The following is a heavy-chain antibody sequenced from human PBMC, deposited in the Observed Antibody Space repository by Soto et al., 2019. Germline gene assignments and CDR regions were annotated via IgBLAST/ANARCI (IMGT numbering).Heavy chain of an antibody. CDR3: ARDRRAHYYDSSGYYY. J-gene: IGHJ4*02. CDR1: GYTFTSYY. V-gene: IGHV1-46*01. D-gene: IGHD3-22*01. Sequence: SVKVSCTASGYTFTSYYMHCLRQAPGQGLEWMGIINPSGGSTSYAQKFQGRVTMTRDTSTSTVYMELSSLRSEDTAVYYCARDRRAHYYDSSGYYYWGQGTLVTVSS. CDR2: INPSGGST.